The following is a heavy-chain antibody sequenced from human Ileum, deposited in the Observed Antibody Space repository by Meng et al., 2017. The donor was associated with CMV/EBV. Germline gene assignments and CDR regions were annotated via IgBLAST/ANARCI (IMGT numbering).Heavy chain of an antibody. D-gene: IGHD4-17*01. J-gene: IGHJ4*02. Sequence: QVHLQDSVPGLVKPSEPLSLPSAVSGCSISTYSWTWVRQPAGKGLEWIGRINAGGSTNDNPSLKSRVTMSVDTSKNQFSLKVTSVTAADTAVYYCAREENTVNQFEYWGQGTLVTVSS. CDR2: INAGGST. CDR3: AREENTVNQFEY. V-gene: IGHV4-4*07. CDR1: GCSISTYS.